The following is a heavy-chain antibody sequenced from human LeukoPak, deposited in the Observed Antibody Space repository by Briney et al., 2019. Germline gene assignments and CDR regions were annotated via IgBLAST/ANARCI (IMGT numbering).Heavy chain of an antibody. V-gene: IGHV4-34*01. D-gene: IGHD4-17*01. CDR3: TRMTTGHDY. CDR2: INHSGYT. CDR1: GVSFDDYY. Sequence: SETLSLTCAVSGVSFDDYYWAWVRQTPGKGLEWIGEINHSGYTNDSPPLKSRVTLSIDTSRKQFSLNLRSVTVADAGIYYCTRMTTGHDYWGQGTLVTVSS. J-gene: IGHJ4*02.